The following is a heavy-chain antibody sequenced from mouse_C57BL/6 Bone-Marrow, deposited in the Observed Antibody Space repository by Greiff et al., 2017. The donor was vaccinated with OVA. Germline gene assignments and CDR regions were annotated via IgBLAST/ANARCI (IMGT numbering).Heavy chain of an antibody. CDR3: ARDGNYVWFAY. D-gene: IGHD2-1*01. Sequence: QVQLQQPGAELVKPGASVKLSCKASGYTFTSYWMQWVKQRPGQGLEWIGEIDPSDSYTNYNQKFKGKAPLTVDTSSSTAYMQLRSLTSEDSAVYCCARDGNYVWFAYWGQGTLVTVSA. V-gene: IGHV1-50*01. CDR2: IDPSDSYT. J-gene: IGHJ3*01. CDR1: GYTFTSYW.